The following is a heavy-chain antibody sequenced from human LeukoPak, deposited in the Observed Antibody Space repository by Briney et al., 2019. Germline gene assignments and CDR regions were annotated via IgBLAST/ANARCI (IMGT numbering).Heavy chain of an antibody. CDR2: IYSDGST. CDR3: ARTSVSMAAKEDYFDY. Sequence: GGSLRLSCAASGFSVSTNYMSWVRQAPGKGLEWVSIIYSDGSTYYADSVKGRFIISRDNSKNTLYLAMSTLGAEDTAVYYCARTSVSMAAKEDYFDYWGQGTQVTVSS. CDR1: GFSVSTNY. V-gene: IGHV3-53*01. J-gene: IGHJ4*02. D-gene: IGHD2-15*01.